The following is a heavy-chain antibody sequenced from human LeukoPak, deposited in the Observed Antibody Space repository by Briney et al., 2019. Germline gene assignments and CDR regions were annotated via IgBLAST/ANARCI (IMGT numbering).Heavy chain of an antibody. V-gene: IGHV3-23*01. CDR2: ISWDGGST. CDR3: ARESRYYYDSSGYHYYYYYMDV. CDR1: GFTFSSYA. Sequence: GGSLRLSCAASGFTFSSYAMSWVRQAPGKGLEWVSAISWDGGSTYYADSVKGRFTISRDNSKNTLYLQMNSLRAEDTAVYYCARESRYYYDSSGYHYYYYYMDVWGKGTTVTVSS. J-gene: IGHJ6*03. D-gene: IGHD3-22*01.